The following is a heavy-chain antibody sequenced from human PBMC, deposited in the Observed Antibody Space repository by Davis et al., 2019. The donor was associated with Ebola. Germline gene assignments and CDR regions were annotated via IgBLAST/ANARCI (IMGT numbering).Heavy chain of an antibody. V-gene: IGHV4-59*08. CDR3: ARGGGYVDYYYYGMDV. Sequence: SETLSLTCAVYGGSFSGYYWSWIRQPPGKGLEWIGYIYYSGSTNYNPSLKSRVTISVDTSKNQFSLKLSSVTAADTAVYYCARGGGYVDYYYYGMDVWGQGTTVTVSS. J-gene: IGHJ6*02. CDR1: GGSFSGYY. D-gene: IGHD3-16*01. CDR2: IYYSGST.